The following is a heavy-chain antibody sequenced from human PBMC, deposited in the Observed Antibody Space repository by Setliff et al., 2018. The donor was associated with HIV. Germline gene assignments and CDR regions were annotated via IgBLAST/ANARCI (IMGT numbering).Heavy chain of an antibody. CDR1: GGSINIGSFY. V-gene: IGHV4-61*09. CDR3: ARGRGAWFEGSWFDP. D-gene: IGHD6-19*01. Sequence: PSETLSLTCTLSGGSINIGSFYWSWIRQPAGKGPEWLGHVYTSGNTYYDPSLASRVAISLDRSKNQFSLKLDSVTAADTALYFCARGRGAWFEGSWFDPWGQGILVTVSS. CDR2: VYTSGNT. J-gene: IGHJ5*02.